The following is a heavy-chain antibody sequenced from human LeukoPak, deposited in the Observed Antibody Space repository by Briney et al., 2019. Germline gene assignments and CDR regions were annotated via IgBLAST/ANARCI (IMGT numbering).Heavy chain of an antibody. Sequence: ASVKVSCKASGYTFTSYYMHWVRQAPGQGLEWMGMINPSGGSTSYAQKFQGRVTMTRDTSTSTVYMELSSLRSEDTAVYYCAREGKDIVVVPAAIRVYYYYMDVWGKGTTVTISS. CDR3: AREGKDIVVVPAAIRVYYYYMDV. CDR2: INPSGGST. J-gene: IGHJ6*03. D-gene: IGHD2-2*01. CDR1: GYTFTSYY. V-gene: IGHV1-46*01.